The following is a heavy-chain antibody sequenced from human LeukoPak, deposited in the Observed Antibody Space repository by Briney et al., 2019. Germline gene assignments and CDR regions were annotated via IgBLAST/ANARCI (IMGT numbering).Heavy chain of an antibody. CDR2: ISYDGSNK. Sequence: PGGSLRLSCAASGFTFSSYAMHWVRQAPGKGLEWVAVISYDGSNKYYADSVKGRFTISRDNSKNTLYLQMNSLRAEDTAVYYCAKGMEYYGDYYFDYWGQGTLVTVSS. CDR1: GFTFSSYA. V-gene: IGHV3-30*04. CDR3: AKGMEYYGDYYFDY. D-gene: IGHD4-17*01. J-gene: IGHJ4*02.